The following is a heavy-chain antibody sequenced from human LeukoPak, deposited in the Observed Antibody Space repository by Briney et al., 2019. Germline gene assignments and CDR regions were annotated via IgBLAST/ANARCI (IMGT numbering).Heavy chain of an antibody. CDR3: ARSYQWELLNYFDY. CDR2: IIPIFGTA. J-gene: IGHJ4*02. V-gene: IGHV1-69*01. CDR1: GGTFISYA. Sequence: SVKVSCKASGGTFISYAISWVRQAPGQGLEWMGGIIPIFGTANYAQKFQGRVTITADESTSTAYMELSSLRSEDTAVYYCARSYQWELLNYFDYWGQGTLVTVSS. D-gene: IGHD1-26*01.